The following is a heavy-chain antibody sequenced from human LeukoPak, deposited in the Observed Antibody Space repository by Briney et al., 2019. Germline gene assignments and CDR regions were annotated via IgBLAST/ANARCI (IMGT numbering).Heavy chain of an antibody. CDR2: IYSGGST. CDR1: GFTVSSNY. CDR3: ARCGIAAAGTHY. J-gene: IGHJ4*02. D-gene: IGHD6-13*01. V-gene: IGHV3-66*01. Sequence: GGSLRLSCAASGFTVSSNYMSWVRPAPGRGLAWVSVIYSGGSTYYADSVNGRFTISRDNSKNSLYLQMTSLRAEDTAVYYCARCGIAAAGTHYWGQGTLVTVSS.